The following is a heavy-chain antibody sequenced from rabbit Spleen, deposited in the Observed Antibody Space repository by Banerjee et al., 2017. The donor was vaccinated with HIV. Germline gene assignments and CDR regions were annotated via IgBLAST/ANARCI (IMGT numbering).Heavy chain of an antibody. CDR3: ARGYSNGYQNYVNAFSL. D-gene: IGHD6-1*01. Sequence: QEQLVESGGGLVQPEGSLTLTCKASGFDFSSNYWICWVRQAPGKGLEWIACIRSDGRFTYYASWAKGRFTISKTSSTTVDLRMTSLTAADRATYFCARGYSNGYQNYVNAFSLWGPGTLVTVS. J-gene: IGHJ4*01. CDR1: GFDFSSNYW. V-gene: IGHV1S45*01. CDR2: IRSDGRFT.